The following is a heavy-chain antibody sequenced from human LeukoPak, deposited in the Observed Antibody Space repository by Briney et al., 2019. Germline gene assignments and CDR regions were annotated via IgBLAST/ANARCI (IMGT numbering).Heavy chain of an antibody. J-gene: IGHJ4*02. CDR2: ISGSGGST. V-gene: IGHV3-23*01. Sequence: PGGSLRLSCAASGFTFSSYAMSWVRQAPGKGLEWVSTISGSGGSTYYADSVKGRFTISRDNSKNTLYLQMNSLRAEDTAVYYCAIYVDIVATIDYWGQGTLVTVSS. D-gene: IGHD5-12*01. CDR3: AIYVDIVATIDY. CDR1: GFTFSSYA.